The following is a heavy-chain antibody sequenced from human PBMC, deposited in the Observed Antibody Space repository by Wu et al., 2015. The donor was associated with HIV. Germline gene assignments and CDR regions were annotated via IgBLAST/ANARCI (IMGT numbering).Heavy chain of an antibody. CDR2: INHSGST. CDR3: ARGSYCSGGSCFPASRWFDP. V-gene: IGHV4-34*02. J-gene: IGHJ5*02. Sequence: QVQLQEWGAGLLKPSETLSLTCFVYGGSFSGYYWSWLRQPPGKGLEWIGEINHSGSTNYNPSLKSRLNISVDTSKNHFSLKLTSVTAADTAVYYCARGSYCSGGSCFPASRWFDPWGQGALVTVSS. D-gene: IGHD2-15*01. CDR1: GGSFSGYY.